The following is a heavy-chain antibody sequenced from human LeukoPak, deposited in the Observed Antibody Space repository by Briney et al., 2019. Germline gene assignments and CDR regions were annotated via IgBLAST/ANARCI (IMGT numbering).Heavy chain of an antibody. CDR2: IYYSGST. CDR1: GSSTSSYY. V-gene: IGHV4-59*08. D-gene: IGHD6-13*01. J-gene: IGHJ5*02. CDR3: ARRSRGAAAGTASFFP. Sequence: PSETLSLTCTVSGSSTSSYYWSWIRQPPGKGLEWIGYIYYSGSTNYNPSLKSRVTISVDTSKNQFSLKLSSVTAADTAVYYCARRSRGAAAGTASFFPSGQGTLVTVSS.